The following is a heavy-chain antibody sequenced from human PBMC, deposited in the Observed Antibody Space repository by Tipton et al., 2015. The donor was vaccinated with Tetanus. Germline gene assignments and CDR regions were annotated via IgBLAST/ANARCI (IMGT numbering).Heavy chain of an antibody. J-gene: IGHJ5*02. D-gene: IGHD6-19*01. CDR2: ISNGNP. V-gene: IGHV4-4*07. CDR3: AILPKHWLAPRGAP. CDR1: RGPISSYY. Sequence: GLVKPSETLSLTCSVSRGPISSYYWSWIRQPAGKGLEWIGHISNGNPDYSGSLKSRVALSVDTSKNEVSLKLRSVTAADTGVYYCAILPKHWLAPRGAPWGQGILVTVSS.